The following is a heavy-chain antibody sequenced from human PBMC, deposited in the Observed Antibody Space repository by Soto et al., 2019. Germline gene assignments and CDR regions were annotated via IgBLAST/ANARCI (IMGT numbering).Heavy chain of an antibody. CDR1: GYTFTSYG. Sequence: ASVKDSCKASGYTFTSYGISWVRQAPGQGLEWMGWISAYNGNTNYAQKLQGRVTMTTDTSTSTAYMELRSLRSDDTAVYYCARDRVDTAMVYYYYGMDVWGQGTTVTAP. J-gene: IGHJ6*02. CDR3: ARDRVDTAMVYYYYGMDV. D-gene: IGHD5-18*01. CDR2: ISAYNGNT. V-gene: IGHV1-18*01.